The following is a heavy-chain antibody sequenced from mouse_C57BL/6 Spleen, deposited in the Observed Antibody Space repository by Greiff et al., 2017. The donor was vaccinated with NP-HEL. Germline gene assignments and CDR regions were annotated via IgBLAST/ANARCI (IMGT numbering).Heavy chain of an antibody. V-gene: IGHV1-69*01. J-gene: IGHJ2*01. Sequence: QVQLQQPGAELVMPGASVKLSCKASGYTFTSYWMHWVKQRPGQGLEWIGEIDPSDSYTNYNQKFKGKSTLTVDKSSSTAYMQLSLLTSEYSAVYYCAPGSRKSLYYWGQGTTLTVSS. CDR2: IDPSDSYT. CDR1: GYTFTSYW. D-gene: IGHD1-1*01. CDR3: APGSRKSLYY.